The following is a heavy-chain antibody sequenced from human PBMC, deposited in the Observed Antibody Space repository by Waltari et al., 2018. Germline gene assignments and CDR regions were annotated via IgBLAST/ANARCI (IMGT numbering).Heavy chain of an antibody. CDR3: ASTYSSGWYGFFDY. D-gene: IGHD6-19*01. Sequence: QVQLQESGPGLVKPSETLSLTCTVSGGSISSSSYYWGWIRQPPGKGLEWIGSIYYSGSTYYNPSLKSRVTISVDTSKNQFSLKLSSVTAADTAVYYCASTYSSGWYGFFDYWGQGTLVTVSS. CDR1: GGSISSSSYY. V-gene: IGHV4-39*07. CDR2: IYYSGST. J-gene: IGHJ4*02.